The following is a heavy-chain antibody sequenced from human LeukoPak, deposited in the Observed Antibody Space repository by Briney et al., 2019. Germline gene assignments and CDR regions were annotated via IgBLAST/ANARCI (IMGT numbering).Heavy chain of an antibody. CDR1: GGSIRSGTHY. CDR2: IYHSGST. V-gene: IGHV4-61*02. CDR3: ARDPIGLRAAAGTDAFDI. Sequence: SQTLSLTCTVSGGSIRSGTHYWSWIRQPAGKGLEWIGSIYHSGSTYYNPSLKSRVTISVDTSKNQFSLKLSSVTAADTAVYYCARDPIGLRAAAGTDAFDIWGQGTMVTVSS. J-gene: IGHJ3*02. D-gene: IGHD6-13*01.